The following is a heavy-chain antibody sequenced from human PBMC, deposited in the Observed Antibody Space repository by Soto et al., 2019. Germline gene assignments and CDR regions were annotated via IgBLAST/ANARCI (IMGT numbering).Heavy chain of an antibody. J-gene: IGHJ4*02. CDR1: GYTFTSYG. Sequence: GASVKVSCKASGYTFTSYGISWVRQAPGQGLEWMGWISAYNGNTNYAQKLQGRVTMTTDTSTSTAYMELRSLRSDDTAVYYCARVYCSGGSCYSIRLDYWGQGTLVTVSS. V-gene: IGHV1-18*01. D-gene: IGHD2-15*01. CDR3: ARVYCSGGSCYSIRLDY. CDR2: ISAYNGNT.